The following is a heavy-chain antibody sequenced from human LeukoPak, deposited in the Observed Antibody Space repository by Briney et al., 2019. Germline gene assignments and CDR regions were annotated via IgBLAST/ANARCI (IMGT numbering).Heavy chain of an antibody. Sequence: GESLKISCKGSGYSFTSYWIGWVGQMPGKGLEWMGIIYPGDSDTRYSPSFQGQVTILADKSISTAYLQWSSLKASDTAMYYCARHGSTDGGNSPYYYYYMDVWGKGTTVTVSS. CDR2: IYPGDSDT. V-gene: IGHV5-51*01. D-gene: IGHD4-23*01. J-gene: IGHJ6*03. CDR3: ARHGSTDGGNSPYYYYYMDV. CDR1: GYSFTSYW.